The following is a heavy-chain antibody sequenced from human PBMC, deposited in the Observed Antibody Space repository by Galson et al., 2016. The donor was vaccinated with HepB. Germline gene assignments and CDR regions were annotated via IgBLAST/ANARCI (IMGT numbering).Heavy chain of an antibody. CDR2: IYQSGTT. CDR1: GVSISSGNW. Sequence: TLSLTCAVSGVSISSGNWWTWVRQTPGKGLEWLGEIYQSGTTSNNPSLINRVTMSVDRANNKFSLKMTSVTAEDTAIYYCARFVTDGAAWRSFDLWGQGILVTVSS. D-gene: IGHD5-24*01. J-gene: IGHJ4*02. CDR3: ARFVTDGAAWRSFDL. V-gene: IGHV4-4*02.